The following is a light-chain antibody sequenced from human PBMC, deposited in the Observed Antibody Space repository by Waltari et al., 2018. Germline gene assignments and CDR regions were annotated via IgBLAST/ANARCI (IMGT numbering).Light chain of an antibody. J-gene: IGKJ1*01. V-gene: IGKV3-20*01. CDR3: QNHERLPAT. CDR2: AAS. Sequence: VLTQSPGTLSLSPGETATLSCRASQSISKYLVWYQQRPDHAPRLLIYAASTRATGVPDRFSGSGYGTDFTLTISRLEPEDFAVYYCQNHERLPATFGQGTKVEIK. CDR1: QSISKY.